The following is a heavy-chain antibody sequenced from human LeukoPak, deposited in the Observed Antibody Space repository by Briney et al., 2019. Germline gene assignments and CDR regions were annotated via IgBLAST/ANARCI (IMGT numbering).Heavy chain of an antibody. V-gene: IGHV5-51*01. D-gene: IGHD5-18*01. Sequence: GESLKISCKASGHSFTSYWIGWVRQMPGKGLEWMGIIYPDDGDTRYRPPFEGQVTISADKSISTAYLQWNNLKASDTAMYYCARPRGYGRDASDIWGQGTMVIVSS. CDR1: GHSFTSYW. CDR3: ARPRGYGRDASDI. J-gene: IGHJ3*02. CDR2: IYPDDGDT.